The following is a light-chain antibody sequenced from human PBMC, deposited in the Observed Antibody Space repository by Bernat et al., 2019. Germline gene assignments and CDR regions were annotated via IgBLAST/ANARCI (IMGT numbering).Light chain of an antibody. CDR3: QQSYSTPPYT. V-gene: IGKV1-39*01. CDR1: QSISNY. CDR2: VAS. Sequence: DIQMTQSPSSLSASVGDRVTITCRASQSISNYVNWYQKKPGKVPKLLIYVASSLQSGVPSRFSGSGSGTDFTLTISSLQPEDFATYYCQQSYSTPPYTFGQGTKLEIK. J-gene: IGKJ2*01.